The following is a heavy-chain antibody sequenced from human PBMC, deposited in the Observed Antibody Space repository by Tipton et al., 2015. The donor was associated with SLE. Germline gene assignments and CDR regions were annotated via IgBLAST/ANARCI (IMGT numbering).Heavy chain of an antibody. V-gene: IGHV4-61*02. CDR3: ARWIPLTGINV. CDR1: GGSISSGSYY. CDR2: IYTSGST. Sequence: TLSLTCNVSGGSISSGSYYWSWIRQPAGKGLEWIGRIYTSGSTNYKSSLRGRVTISVDKSKNQFSLKLTSVTAADTAVYYCARWIPLTGINVWGQGATVTVSS. D-gene: IGHD5-18*01. J-gene: IGHJ6*02.